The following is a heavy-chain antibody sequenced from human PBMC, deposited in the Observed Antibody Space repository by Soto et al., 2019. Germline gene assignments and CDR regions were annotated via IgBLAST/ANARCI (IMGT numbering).Heavy chain of an antibody. V-gene: IGHV4-38-2*01. CDR2: IFHTGFT. J-gene: IGHJ5*02. CDR3: ARGGVYNSNPETWFDT. CDR1: GYSISSGFY. D-gene: IGHD1-20*01. Sequence: SETLSLTCAVSGYSISSGFYWGWIRQSPGRGLEWFGNIFHTGFTYYNPSLKSRVTISVDKSKNQISLELASVTAADTAVYYCARGGVYNSNPETWFDTWGQGTQVTVSS.